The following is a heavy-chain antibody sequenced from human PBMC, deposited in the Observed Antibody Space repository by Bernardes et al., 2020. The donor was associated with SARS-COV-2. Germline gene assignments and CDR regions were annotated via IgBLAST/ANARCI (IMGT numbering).Heavy chain of an antibody. Sequence: GGSLRLSCAASGFIFSTYSMNWVRQAPGKGLEWVSCINSSSSDIYYADSMKGRFTISRDNAKNSLYLQMNSLRTEDTAVYYCARGGSSWVQAEDLHHWGQGTLVTVSS. J-gene: IGHJ1*01. V-gene: IGHV3-21*01. CDR2: INSSSSDI. CDR1: GFIFSTYS. D-gene: IGHD6-13*01. CDR3: ARGGSSWVQAEDLHH.